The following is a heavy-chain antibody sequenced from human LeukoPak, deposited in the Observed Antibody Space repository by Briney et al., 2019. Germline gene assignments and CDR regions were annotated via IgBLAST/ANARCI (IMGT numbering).Heavy chain of an antibody. V-gene: IGHV3-23*01. CDR2: IRTNGAGT. CDR1: GFTLSSYN. J-gene: IGHJ4*02. CDR3: SRDDLGHSGHVFDF. D-gene: IGHD4-23*01. Sequence: GGSLRLSCAASGFTLSSYNMNWVRRAAGQGVEWVSTIRTNGAGTHYADSLRGRFTISRDDSKKTLDLQMDSLSAEDTAVYYCSRDDLGHSGHVFDFWGQGTMVTVSS.